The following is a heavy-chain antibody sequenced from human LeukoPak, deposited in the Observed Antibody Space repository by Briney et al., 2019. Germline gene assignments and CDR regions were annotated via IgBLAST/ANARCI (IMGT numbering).Heavy chain of an antibody. CDR2: ISSSSSYI. CDR1: GFTFSSYS. V-gene: IGHV3-21*01. Sequence: GGSLRLSCAASGFTFSSYSMNWVRQAPGKGLEWVSSISSSSSYIYYADSVKGRFTISRDNAKNSLYLQMNSLRAEDTAVYYCARVGYYGSGSYYGYYYGMDVWGQGTTVTVSS. D-gene: IGHD3-10*01. CDR3: ARVGYYGSGSYYGYYYGMDV. J-gene: IGHJ6*02.